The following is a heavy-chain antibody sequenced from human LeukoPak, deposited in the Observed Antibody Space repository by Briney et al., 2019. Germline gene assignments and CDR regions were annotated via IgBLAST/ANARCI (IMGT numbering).Heavy chain of an antibody. V-gene: IGHV4-34*01. Sequence: SETLSLTCAVDGGSFSGYYWSSVRHPPGKGLEWLGEINHSGSTNYNPPLKSRVAISVDTSKNQFSLTLSSVTAADTAVYYCARATYSWGCYRYLHYWGQGTLVTVSS. CDR1: GGSFSGYY. CDR3: ARATYSWGCYRYLHY. D-gene: IGHD3-16*02. J-gene: IGHJ4*02. CDR2: INHSGST.